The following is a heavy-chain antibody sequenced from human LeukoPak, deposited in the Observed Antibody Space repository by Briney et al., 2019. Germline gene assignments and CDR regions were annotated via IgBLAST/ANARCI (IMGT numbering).Heavy chain of an antibody. CDR3: ARDPRIVGTPGGY. D-gene: IGHD1-26*01. V-gene: IGHV1-2*02. CDR1: GYNFAGYY. J-gene: IGHJ4*02. CDR2: INPNSGGT. Sequence: ASVKVSCKGSGYNFAGYYMHWVRQAPGQGLEWMGWINPNSGGTNYAQKFQGRVTMTRDTSISTAYMELSRLRSDDTAVYYCARDPRIVGTPGGYWGQGTLVTVSS.